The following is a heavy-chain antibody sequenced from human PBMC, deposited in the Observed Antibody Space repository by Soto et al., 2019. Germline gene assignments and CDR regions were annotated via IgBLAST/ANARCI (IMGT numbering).Heavy chain of an antibody. CDR2: ISSTTTTI. J-gene: IGHJ6*02. CDR1: GFAFSSFS. D-gene: IGHD6-25*01. Sequence: LQRVESGGGLVQPGGSLRLSCAASGFAFSSFSRNWVRQAPGKGLEWISYISSTTTTIYYADSVKGRFTISRDSAENSLYPQMNSLRDEDTAVYYCTRDPLRAAISQTYGMDVWGQGTTVTVSS. CDR3: TRDPLRAAISQTYGMDV. V-gene: IGHV3-48*02.